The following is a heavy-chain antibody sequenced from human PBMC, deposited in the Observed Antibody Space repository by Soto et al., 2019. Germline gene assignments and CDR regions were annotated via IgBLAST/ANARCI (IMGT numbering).Heavy chain of an antibody. Sequence: EVQLLESGGGLVQPGGSLRLSCAASGFTFSSYAMSWVRQAPGKGLEWVSVISGSGDSTYYADSVKGRFTISRDNSKNPLYLQMNSLRAEDTAVYYCAPRSSGWYFDYWGQGTLVTVSS. CDR1: GFTFSSYA. V-gene: IGHV3-23*01. J-gene: IGHJ4*02. D-gene: IGHD6-19*01. CDR3: APRSSGWYFDY. CDR2: ISGSGDST.